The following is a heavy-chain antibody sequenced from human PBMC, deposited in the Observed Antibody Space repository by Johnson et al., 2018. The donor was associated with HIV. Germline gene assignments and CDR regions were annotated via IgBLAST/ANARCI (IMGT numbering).Heavy chain of an antibody. Sequence: QVQLVESGGGVVQPGRSLRLSCAASGFTFSSYGMHWVRQAPGKGLEWVAVIWYDGSNEYYADSVKGRFTISRDNSKNMLYLQMNSLRAEDTAVYYCAKVNGNYKTDAFDIWGQGTMVTVSS. J-gene: IGHJ3*02. D-gene: IGHD4-17*01. CDR2: IWYDGSNE. V-gene: IGHV3-33*06. CDR3: AKVNGNYKTDAFDI. CDR1: GFTFSSYG.